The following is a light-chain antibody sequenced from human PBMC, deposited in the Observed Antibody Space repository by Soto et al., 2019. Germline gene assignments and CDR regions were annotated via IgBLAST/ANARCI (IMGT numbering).Light chain of an antibody. Sequence: QSALTQPRSVSGSPGQSVTISCTGTSSDVGGYNSVSWYQQHPGKAPKLMIYDVNKRPSGVPDRFSGSKSGNTASLTISGLQAEDEADYYCCSYAGSYPVVFGGGTQLTVL. V-gene: IGLV2-11*01. CDR3: CSYAGSYPVV. J-gene: IGLJ2*01. CDR2: DVN. CDR1: SSDVGGYNS.